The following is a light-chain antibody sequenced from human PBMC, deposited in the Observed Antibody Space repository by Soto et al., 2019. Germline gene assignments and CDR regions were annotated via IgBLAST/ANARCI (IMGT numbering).Light chain of an antibody. CDR3: QAWGTDRWV. CDR2: VNRDGSH. J-gene: IGLJ3*02. CDR1: SGHSDRA. Sequence: QPVLTQPPSASASLGASVKLTCTLSSGHSDRAIACHQQQPAKGPRYLMKVNRDGSHIKGDGSPDRFSGASSVAERYLIISTLQPEDEADYHCQAWGTDRWVVGAGTKVTVL. V-gene: IGLV4-69*02.